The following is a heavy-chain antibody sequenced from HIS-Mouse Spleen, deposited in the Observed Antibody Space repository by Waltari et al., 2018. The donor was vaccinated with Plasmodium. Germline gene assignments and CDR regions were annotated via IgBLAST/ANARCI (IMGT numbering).Heavy chain of an antibody. CDR3: ARLSIAVAGNFDY. V-gene: IGHV4-39*01. J-gene: IGHJ4*02. CDR2: IYYSGST. CDR1: GGSISSSSYY. D-gene: IGHD6-19*01. Sequence: QLQLQESGPGLVKPSETLSLTCTVSGGSISSSSYYWGWIRLPPGKGLEWIGSIYYSGSTYSNPSPKSRVTISVDTSKNQFSLKLSSVTAADTAVYYCARLSIAVAGNFDYWGQGTLVTVSS.